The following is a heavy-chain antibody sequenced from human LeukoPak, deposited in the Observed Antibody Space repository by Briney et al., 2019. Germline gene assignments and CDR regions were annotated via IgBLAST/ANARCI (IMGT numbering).Heavy chain of an antibody. Sequence: SETLSLTCTVSGYSISSGHYWGWIRQPPGKGLEWIGTIYHRGSTYYNPSLKSRVTISVDTSKNQFSLKLSSVTAAGTAVYYCARGGYSQGPFDYWGQGTLVTVSS. CDR3: ARGGYSQGPFDY. V-gene: IGHV4-38-2*02. J-gene: IGHJ4*02. CDR1: GYSISSGHY. D-gene: IGHD2-21*01. CDR2: IYHRGST.